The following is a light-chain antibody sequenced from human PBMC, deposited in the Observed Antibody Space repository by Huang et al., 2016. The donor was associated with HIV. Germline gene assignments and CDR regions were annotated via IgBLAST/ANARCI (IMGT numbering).Light chain of an antibody. Sequence: EVLLTQSPATLSVSPGERATLSCRASQSVSTNLDWYQQKPGQAPRLLIYGASTRATGGPARVSGSGSGTEFTLTISSLQSEDSAVYYCQQYNSWPPLFTFGPGTKVDIK. CDR1: QSVSTN. J-gene: IGKJ3*01. V-gene: IGKV3-15*01. CDR3: QQYNSWPPLFT. CDR2: GAS.